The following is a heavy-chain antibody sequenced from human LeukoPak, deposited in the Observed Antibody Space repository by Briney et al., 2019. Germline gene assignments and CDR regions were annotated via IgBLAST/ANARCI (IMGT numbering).Heavy chain of an antibody. D-gene: IGHD2-2*02. Sequence: SETLSLTCTVSGGSISSYYWGWIRQPPGKGLEWIGSIYYSGSTYYNPSLKSRVTISVDTSKNQFSLKLSSVTAADTAVYYCARDGPPPVPAAIAFDIWGQGTMVTVSS. J-gene: IGHJ3*02. CDR2: IYYSGST. CDR1: GGSISSYY. CDR3: ARDGPPPVPAAIAFDI. V-gene: IGHV4-39*07.